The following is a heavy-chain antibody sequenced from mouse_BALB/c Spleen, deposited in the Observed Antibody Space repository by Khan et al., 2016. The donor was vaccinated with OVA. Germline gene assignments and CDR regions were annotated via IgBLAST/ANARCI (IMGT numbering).Heavy chain of an antibody. CDR2: ITYSGIT. Sequence: EVQLQESGPGLVKPSQSLSLTCTVTGYSITSDYAWNWIRQFPGNRLEWMGYITYSGITSNNPSLKRCISINPDTSKNQFFLQLNSVTTEDTATYYCARSGTISTVVVTDFDFWGQGTTLTVSS. V-gene: IGHV3-2*02. J-gene: IGHJ2*01. CDR3: ARSGTISTVVVTDFDF. CDR1: GYSITSDYA. D-gene: IGHD1-1*01.